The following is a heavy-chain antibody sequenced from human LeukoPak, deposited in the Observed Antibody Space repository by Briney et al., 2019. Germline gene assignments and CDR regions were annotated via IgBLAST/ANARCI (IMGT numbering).Heavy chain of an antibody. CDR3: AREGLSGSYYNWFDP. CDR1: GGSISSYY. Sequence: SETLSLTFTVSGGSISSYYWSWIRQPAGKGLEWIGRIYTSGSTNYNPSLKSRVTMSVDTSKNQFSLKLSSVTAADTAVYYCAREGLSGSYYNWFDPWGQGTLVTVSS. V-gene: IGHV4-4*07. D-gene: IGHD1-26*01. CDR2: IYTSGST. J-gene: IGHJ5*02.